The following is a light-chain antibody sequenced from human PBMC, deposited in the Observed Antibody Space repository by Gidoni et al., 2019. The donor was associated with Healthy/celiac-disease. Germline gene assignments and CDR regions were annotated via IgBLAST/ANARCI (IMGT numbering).Light chain of an antibody. CDR1: QSISSY. V-gene: IGKV1-39*01. Sequence: DIQMTQSPSSLSASVGDSVTITCRASQSISSYLNWYQQKPGKAPNLLIYAASSLQSGVPSRFSGSGSGTDFTLTISSLQLEDFATYYCQQSYSTPPTFGQGTKVEIK. CDR2: AAS. CDR3: QQSYSTPPT. J-gene: IGKJ1*01.